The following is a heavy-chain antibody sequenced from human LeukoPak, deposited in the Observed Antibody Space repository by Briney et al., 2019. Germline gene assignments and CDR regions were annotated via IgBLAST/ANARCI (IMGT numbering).Heavy chain of an antibody. V-gene: IGHV3-53*01. Sequence: GGSLRLSCAASGFTVSSNYMSWVRQAPGKGLEWVSVIYSGGSTYYADSAKGRFTISRDNSKNTLYLQMKSLRVEDTAAYYCARGVRGGSLDYWGQRTLVTVSS. D-gene: IGHD3-16*01. CDR2: IYSGGST. J-gene: IGHJ4*02. CDR3: ARGVRGGSLDY. CDR1: GFTVSSNY.